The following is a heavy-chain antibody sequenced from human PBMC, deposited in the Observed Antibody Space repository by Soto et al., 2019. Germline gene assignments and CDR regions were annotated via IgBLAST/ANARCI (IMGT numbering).Heavy chain of an antibody. CDR3: ARDPGSGSYYGWFDP. V-gene: IGHV4-39*07. J-gene: IGHJ5*02. CDR1: GDSMSSGTYH. D-gene: IGHD3-10*01. CDR2: IYYSGTT. Sequence: SETLSLTCSVSGDSMSSGTYHWDWIRQPPGKGLEWIGTIYYSGTTHYNPSLKSRVTISVDTSKSQFSLNLSSVTAADTAIYYCARDPGSGSYYGWFDPWGQGTLVTVSS.